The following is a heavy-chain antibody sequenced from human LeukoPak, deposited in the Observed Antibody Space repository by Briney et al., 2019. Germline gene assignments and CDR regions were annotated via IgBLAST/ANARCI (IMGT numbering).Heavy chain of an antibody. J-gene: IGHJ3*01. V-gene: IGHV4-59*01. CDR2: ISDSGSA. Sequence: SETLSLTCTVSGGSISNYYWTWIRQPPGKGLEWVGHISDSGSANYNPSLKSRVTISGDTSKNQVSLNLGRVSSADTAVYYCARADRTLVGSGWGQGRMVGDSS. CDR3: ARADRTLVGSG. CDR1: GGSISNYY. D-gene: IGHD3-10*01.